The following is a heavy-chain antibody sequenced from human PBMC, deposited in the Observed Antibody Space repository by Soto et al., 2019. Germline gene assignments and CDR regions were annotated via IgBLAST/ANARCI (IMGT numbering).Heavy chain of an antibody. V-gene: IGHV4-39*01. Sequence: TLSLTCTVSGGSIISSSYYWGWIRQPPGKGLEWIGSVYYSGSTYYNPSLKSRVTISVDTSKNQFSLKLSSVTAADTAVYYCARARRRNYYDSSGYYYNWFDPWGQGTLVTVSS. J-gene: IGHJ5*02. CDR3: ARARRRNYYDSSGYYYNWFDP. CDR1: GGSIISSSYY. D-gene: IGHD3-22*01. CDR2: VYYSGST.